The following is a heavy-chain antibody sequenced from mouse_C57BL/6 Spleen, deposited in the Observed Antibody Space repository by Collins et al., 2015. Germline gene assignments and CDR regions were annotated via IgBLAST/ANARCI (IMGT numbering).Heavy chain of an antibody. V-gene: IGHV1S135*01. Sequence: VQLQQSGAELVRPGTSVKVSCKASGYSFTGYTMNWVKQSHGKNLEWIGLINPYNGGTSYNQKFKGKATLTVDKSSSTAYMELLSLTSEDSAVYYCAREDDYAWFAYWGQGTLVTVSA. D-gene: IGHD2-4*01. CDR1: GYSFTGYT. J-gene: IGHJ3*01. CDR2: INPYNGGT. CDR3: AREDDYAWFAY.